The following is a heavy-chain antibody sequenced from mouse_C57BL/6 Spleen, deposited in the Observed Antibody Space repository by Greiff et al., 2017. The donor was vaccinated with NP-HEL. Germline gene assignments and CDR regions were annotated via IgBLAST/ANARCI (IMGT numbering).Heavy chain of an antibody. CDR1: GYSITSGYY. Sequence: DVQLQESGPGLVKPSQSLSLTCSVTGYSITSGYYWNWIRQFPGNKLEWMGYISYDGSNNYNPSLKNRISITRDTSKNQFFLKLNSVTTEDTATYYCAKTTVVNWYFDVWGTGTTVTVSS. D-gene: IGHD1-1*01. CDR2: ISYDGSN. CDR3: AKTTVVNWYFDV. V-gene: IGHV3-6*01. J-gene: IGHJ1*03.